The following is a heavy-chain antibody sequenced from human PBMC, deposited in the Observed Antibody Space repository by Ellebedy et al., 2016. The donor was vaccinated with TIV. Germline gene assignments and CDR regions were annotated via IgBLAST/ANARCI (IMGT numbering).Heavy chain of an antibody. V-gene: IGHV4-34*01. D-gene: IGHD6-13*01. Sequence: MPGGSLRLSCAVYGGSFSGYYWSWIRQPPGKGLEWIGEINHSGSTNYNPSLKSRVTIPVDTSKNQFSLKLSSVTAADTAVYYCARRSGSSWYSTRFNWFDPWGQGTLVTVSS. J-gene: IGHJ5*02. CDR3: ARRSGSSWYSTRFNWFDP. CDR2: INHSGST. CDR1: GGSFSGYY.